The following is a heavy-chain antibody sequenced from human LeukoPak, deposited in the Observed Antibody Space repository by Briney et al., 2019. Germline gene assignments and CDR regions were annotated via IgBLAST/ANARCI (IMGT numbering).Heavy chain of an antibody. CDR1: GGAFSSYA. CDR2: IIPIFGTA. CDR3: ASPGYCSSTSCYNPYFQH. Sequence: ASVKVSCKASGGAFSSYAISWVRQAPGQGLEWMGGIIPIFGTANYAQKFQGRVTITTDGSTSTAYMELSSLRSEDTAVYYCASPGYCSSTSCYNPYFQHWGQGTLVTVSS. V-gene: IGHV1-69*05. D-gene: IGHD2-2*02. J-gene: IGHJ1*01.